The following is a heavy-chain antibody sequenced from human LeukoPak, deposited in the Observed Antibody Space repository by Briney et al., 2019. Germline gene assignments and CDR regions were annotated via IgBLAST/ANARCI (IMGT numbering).Heavy chain of an antibody. V-gene: IGHV1-2*02. J-gene: IGHJ4*02. CDR2: INTNSGGT. D-gene: IGHD6-6*01. Sequence: ASVKVSCKASGYTFTGYYMHWVRQAPGPGLEWMGWINTNSGGTNYAQKFQGRVTMTSDTSISTAYMELSRLRSDDTAVYYCARVRPRQPIDYWGQGTLVTVSS. CDR3: ARVRPRQPIDY. CDR1: GYTFTGYY.